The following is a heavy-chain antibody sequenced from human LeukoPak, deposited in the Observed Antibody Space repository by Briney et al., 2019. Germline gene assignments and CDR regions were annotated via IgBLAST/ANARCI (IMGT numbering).Heavy chain of an antibody. CDR1: GFNFNYVW. CDR3: TTERNWELLRPLGMDI. CDR2: IRTKIDGETR. D-gene: IGHD1-26*01. V-gene: IGHV3-15*01. Sequence: GGSLRLSCAASGFNFNYVWMSWVRQAPGKGLEWVGRIRTKIDGETRDYAAPVKGRFTISGDDSKTTLYLQMNSLKTEDSAVYYCTTERNWELLRPLGMDIWGQGTTVTVSS. J-gene: IGHJ6*02.